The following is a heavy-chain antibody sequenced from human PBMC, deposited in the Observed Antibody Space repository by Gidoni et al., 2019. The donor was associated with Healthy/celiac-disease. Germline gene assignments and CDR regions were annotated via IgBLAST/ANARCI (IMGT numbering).Heavy chain of an antibody. CDR2: INHSGST. CDR3: ARGRWFDP. Sequence: QVQLQQWCAGLLQPSETLSLTCAVYGGSFSGYYWSWIRQPPGKGLEWIGEINHSGSTNYNPSLKSRVTISVDTSKNQFSLKLSSVTAADTAVYYCARGRWFDPWGQGTLVTVSS. V-gene: IGHV4-34*01. J-gene: IGHJ5*02. CDR1: GGSFSGYY.